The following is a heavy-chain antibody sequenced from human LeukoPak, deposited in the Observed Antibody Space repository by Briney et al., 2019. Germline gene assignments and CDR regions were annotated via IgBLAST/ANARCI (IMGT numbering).Heavy chain of an antibody. CDR2: MNPNSGNT. V-gene: IGHV1-8*01. D-gene: IGHD3-22*01. CDR3: ARLMVITTDYFDY. Sequence: ASVKVFCKASGYTFTSYDINWVRQATGQGLEWMGWMNPNSGNTGYAQKFQGRVTMTRNTSISTAYMELSSLRSEDTAVYYCARLMVITTDYFDYWGQGTLVTVSS. J-gene: IGHJ4*02. CDR1: GYTFTSYD.